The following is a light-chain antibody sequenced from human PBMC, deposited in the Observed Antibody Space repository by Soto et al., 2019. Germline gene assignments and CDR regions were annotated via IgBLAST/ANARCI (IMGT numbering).Light chain of an antibody. CDR1: SSNIGSKA. CDR3: ASWDDSLSGYV. V-gene: IGLV1-44*01. CDR2: SDN. J-gene: IGLJ1*01. Sequence: QSVLTQPPSASGTPGQRVTISCSGSSSNIGSKAVNWYQQLPGTAPRLLIYSDNQRPSGVPDRFSGSKSGTSASLAISGLQSEDETDYYCASWDDSLSGYVFGTGTKVTVL.